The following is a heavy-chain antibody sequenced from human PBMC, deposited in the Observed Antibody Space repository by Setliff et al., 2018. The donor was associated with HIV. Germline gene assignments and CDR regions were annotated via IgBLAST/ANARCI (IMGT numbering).Heavy chain of an antibody. CDR1: GYSFSSYA. CDR2: INAAISRT. J-gene: IGHJ3*02. D-gene: IGHD3-16*01. Sequence: ASVKVSCKASGYSFSSYAIHWVRQAAGQSPEWLGWINAAISRTRYSPKFQDRVTLTTDTSAGTIHMEMRSLRSEDTAVYHCVGGRGGFFDEPFDMWGPGTRVTVSS. CDR3: VGGRGGFFDEPFDM. V-gene: IGHV1-3*01.